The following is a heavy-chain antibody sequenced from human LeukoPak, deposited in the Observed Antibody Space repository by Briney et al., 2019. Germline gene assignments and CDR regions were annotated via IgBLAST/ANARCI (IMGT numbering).Heavy chain of an antibody. CDR1: GGSISSGSYY. CDR3: ARGGSYLLNPDY. J-gene: IGHJ4*02. D-gene: IGHD1-26*01. CDR2: IYTSGST. Sequence: SETLSLTCTVSGGSISSGSYYWSWIRQPAGKGLEWIGRIYTSGSTNYNPSLKSRVTISVDTSKNQFSLKLSSVTAADTAVYYCARGGSYLLNPDYWGQGTLVTVSS. V-gene: IGHV4-61*02.